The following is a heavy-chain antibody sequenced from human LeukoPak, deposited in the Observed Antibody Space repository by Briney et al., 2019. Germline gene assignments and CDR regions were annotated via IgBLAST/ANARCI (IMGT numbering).Heavy chain of an antibody. J-gene: IGHJ1*01. CDR2: INHSGST. D-gene: IGHD5-18*01. Sequence: SETLSLTCAVYGGSFSGYYWSWIRQPPGKGLEWIGEINHSGSTNYNPSLKSRVTISVDTSKNQFSLKLSSVTAADTAVYYCARSGGYGSGYFQHWGQGTLVTVSS. CDR1: GGSFSGYY. CDR3: ARSGGYGSGYFQH. V-gene: IGHV4-34*01.